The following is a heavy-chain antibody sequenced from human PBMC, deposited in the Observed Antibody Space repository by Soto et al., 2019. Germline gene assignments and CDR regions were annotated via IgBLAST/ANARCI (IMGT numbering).Heavy chain of an antibody. CDR2: INHSGST. V-gene: IGHV4-34*01. Sequence: SETLSLTCTVSGGSISSYYWSWISQPPGKGLEWIGVINHSGSTNYDPSLKSRVTISIDTSKNQVSLTLSSVTAADTAVYYCARGEPRFMEWLLLSEYFDPWGQGTLVTVSS. CDR3: ARGEPRFMEWLLLSEYFDP. D-gene: IGHD3-3*01. J-gene: IGHJ5*02. CDR1: GGSISSYY.